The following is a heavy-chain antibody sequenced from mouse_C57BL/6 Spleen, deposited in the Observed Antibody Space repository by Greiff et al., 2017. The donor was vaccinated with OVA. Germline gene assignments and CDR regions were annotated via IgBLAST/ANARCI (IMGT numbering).Heavy chain of an antibody. CDR1: GFTFSSYA. CDR3: ARFSRRYFDV. V-gene: IGHV5-4*03. D-gene: IGHD1-1*01. Sequence: EVKLMESGGGLVKPGGSLKLSCAASGFTFSSYAMSWVRQTPEKRLEWVATISDGGSYTYYPDNVKGRFTISRDNAKNNLYLQMSHLKSEDTAMYYCARFSRRYFDVWGTGTTVTVSS. CDR2: ISDGGSYT. J-gene: IGHJ1*03.